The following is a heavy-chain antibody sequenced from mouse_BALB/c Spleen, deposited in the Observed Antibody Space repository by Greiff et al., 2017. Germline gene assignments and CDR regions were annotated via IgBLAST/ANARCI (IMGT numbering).Heavy chain of an antibody. CDR2: ISSGSSTI. J-gene: IGHJ4*01. D-gene: IGHD2-1*01. Sequence: EVQGVESGGGLVQPGGSRKLSCAASGFTFSSFGMHWVRQAPEKGLEWVAYISSGSSTIYYADTVKGRFTISRDNPKNTLFLQMTSLRSEDTAMYYCARVFFYDYEAMDYWGQGTSVTVSS. CDR3: ARVFFYDYEAMDY. CDR1: GFTFSSFG. V-gene: IGHV5-17*02.